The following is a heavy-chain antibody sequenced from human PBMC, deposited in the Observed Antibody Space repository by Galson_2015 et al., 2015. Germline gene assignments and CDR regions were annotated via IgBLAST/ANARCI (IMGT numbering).Heavy chain of an antibody. V-gene: IGHV3-64D*06. CDR2: IRSNGGST. Sequence: SLRLSCAVSGFSFSNYAMHWVRQAPGKGLEYVSGIRSNGGSTTHADSVKGRFTISRDNSKNTLYLQMSSLRAEDTAVCYCVESGGLGFKTQEPFDYWGQGTLVTVSS. J-gene: IGHJ4*02. D-gene: IGHD1-14*01. CDR1: GFSFSNYA. CDR3: VESGGLGFKTQEPFDY.